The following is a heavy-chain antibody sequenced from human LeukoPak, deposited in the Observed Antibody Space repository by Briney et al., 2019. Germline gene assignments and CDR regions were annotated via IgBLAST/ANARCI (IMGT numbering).Heavy chain of an antibody. CDR2: IYYSGST. CDR3: ARHSLTVTTYYFDY. CDR1: GGPISSSSYY. V-gene: IGHV4-39*01. J-gene: IGHJ4*02. Sequence: PSETLSLTCTVSGGPISSSSYYWGWIRQPPGKGLEWIGSIYYSGSTYYNPSLKSRVTISVDTSKNQFSLKLSSVTAADTAVYYCARHSLTVTTYYFDYWGQGTLVTVSS. D-gene: IGHD4-17*01.